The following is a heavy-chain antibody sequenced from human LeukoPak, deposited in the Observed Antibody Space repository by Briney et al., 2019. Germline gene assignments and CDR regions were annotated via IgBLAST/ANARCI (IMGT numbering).Heavy chain of an antibody. V-gene: IGHV3-11*04. CDR2: ISSSGSTI. Sequence: GGSLRLSCAASGFTFSDYYMSWIRQAPGKGLEWVSYISSSGSTIYYADSVKGRFTNSRDNAKNSLYLQMNSLRAEDTAVYYCARLRDDSSGYYPHYFDYWGQGTLVTVSS. CDR1: GFTFSDYY. J-gene: IGHJ4*02. D-gene: IGHD3-22*01. CDR3: ARLRDDSSGYYPHYFDY.